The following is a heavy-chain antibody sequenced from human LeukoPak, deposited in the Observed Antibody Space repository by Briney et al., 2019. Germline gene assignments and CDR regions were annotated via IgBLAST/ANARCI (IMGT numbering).Heavy chain of an antibody. V-gene: IGHV5-51*01. D-gene: IGHD6-19*01. CDR1: GYSFTRYW. CDR3: ARRNITVAGTNFDY. Sequence: GESLKISCKGSGYSFTRYWIGWVRQMPGKGLEWMGIIYPADSDTTYSPSFQGQVTISADKSISTAYLQWSSLRASDTAMYYCARRNITVAGTNFDYWGQGTQVTVSS. J-gene: IGHJ4*02. CDR2: IYPADSDT.